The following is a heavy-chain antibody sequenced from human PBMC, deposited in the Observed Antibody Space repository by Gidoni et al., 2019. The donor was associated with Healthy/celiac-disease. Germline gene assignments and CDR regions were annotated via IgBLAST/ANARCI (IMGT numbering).Heavy chain of an antibody. J-gene: IGHJ1*01. CDR3: AKGGYGTVVTPSQH. Sequence: QVQLVESGGGVVQPGRSLRLSCAASGFTFSSYGMHWVRQAPGKGLEWVAVISYDGSNKYYADSVKGRFTISRDNSKNTLYLQMNSLRAEDTAVYYCAKGGYGTVVTPSQHWGQGTLVTVSS. CDR2: ISYDGSNK. V-gene: IGHV3-30*18. D-gene: IGHD2-15*01. CDR1: GFTFSSYG.